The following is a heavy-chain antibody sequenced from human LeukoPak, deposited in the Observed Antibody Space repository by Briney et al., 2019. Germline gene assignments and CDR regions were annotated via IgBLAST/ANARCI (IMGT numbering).Heavy chain of an antibody. CDR2: IKQDGSEK. D-gene: IGHD1-7*01. V-gene: IGHV3-7*01. J-gene: IGHJ5*02. CDR3: ARGARSNWNWWPTFDP. Sequence: GGSLRLSCAASGFTFSSYWMSWVRQAPGKGLEWVANIKQDGSEKYYVDSVKGRFTISRDNAKNSLYLQMNSLRAEDTAVYYCARGARSNWNWWPTFDPWGQGTLVTVSS. CDR1: GFTFSSYW.